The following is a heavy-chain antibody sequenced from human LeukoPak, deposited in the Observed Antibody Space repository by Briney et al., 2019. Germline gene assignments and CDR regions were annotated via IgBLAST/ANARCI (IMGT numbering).Heavy chain of an antibody. J-gene: IGHJ5*01. CDR3: ARNSRGLDS. D-gene: IGHD3-10*01. CDR2: IDTSGST. V-gene: IGHV4-4*07. CDR1: GDSISGYY. Sequence: SETLSLTCTVSGDSISGYYWSWIRQPAGKGLEWVGRIDTSGSTNYNSSLKSRVTMSVDTSKNQFSLKLNSVTAADTAVYYCARNSRGLDSWGQGTLVTVSS.